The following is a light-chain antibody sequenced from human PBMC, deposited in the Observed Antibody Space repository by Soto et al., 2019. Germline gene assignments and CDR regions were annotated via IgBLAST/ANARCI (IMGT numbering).Light chain of an antibody. CDR2: AAS. CDR1: QNIDNY. J-gene: IGKJ1*01. CDR3: LQHNEFWWT. V-gene: IGKV1-17*01. Sequence: DIQMTQSPSSLSASLGDRVTITCRASQNIDNYLNWYQQKPGKAPNLLIYAASTLQSGVPSRFSGSGSGTEFTLTISSLQPDDFATYYCLQHNEFWWTFGQGTKVDIK.